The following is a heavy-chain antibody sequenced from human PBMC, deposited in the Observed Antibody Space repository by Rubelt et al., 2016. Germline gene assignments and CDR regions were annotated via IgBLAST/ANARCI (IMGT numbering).Heavy chain of an antibody. CDR2: IYYSGST. Sequence: QLQLQESGPGLVKPSETLSLTCTVSGGSISSSSYYWGWIRQPPGKGLEWIGYIYYSGSTNYNPCLKRRVNRAGDTCTNQLSLKLSSVTAADTAVEYCARGDTGITGTSTDWGQGDLVTVSS. D-gene: IGHD1-7*01. CDR3: ARGDTGITGTSTD. CDR1: GGSISSSSYY. J-gene: IGHJ4*02. V-gene: IGHV4-61*05.